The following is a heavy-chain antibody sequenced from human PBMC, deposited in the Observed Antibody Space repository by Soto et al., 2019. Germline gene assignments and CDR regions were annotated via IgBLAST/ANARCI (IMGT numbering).Heavy chain of an antibody. D-gene: IGHD5-18*01. Sequence: EVQLVESGGGLVQPGGSLRFSCAASGFTFSSYWMHWVRQAPGKGLVWVSRINSDGSSTSYADSVKGRFTISRDNAKNTLYLQMNSLRAEDTAVYYCARVGGYSYGFDIWGQGTMVTVSS. CDR3: ARVGGYSYGFDI. V-gene: IGHV3-74*01. J-gene: IGHJ3*02. CDR2: INSDGSST. CDR1: GFTFSSYW.